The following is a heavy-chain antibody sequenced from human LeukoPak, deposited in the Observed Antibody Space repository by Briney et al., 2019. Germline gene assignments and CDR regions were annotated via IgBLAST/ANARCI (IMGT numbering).Heavy chain of an antibody. Sequence: GGSLRLSCVASGFTFSRYDVHWVRQAPGKGLEWVAVISDDGKKKIYADSVKGRFTISRDNSKNTLYLQMNSLRAEDTAVYYCTRDPRRLDYWGQGTLVTVSS. V-gene: IGHV3-30*04. CDR3: TRDPRRLDY. J-gene: IGHJ4*02. CDR1: GFTFSRYD. CDR2: ISDDGKKK.